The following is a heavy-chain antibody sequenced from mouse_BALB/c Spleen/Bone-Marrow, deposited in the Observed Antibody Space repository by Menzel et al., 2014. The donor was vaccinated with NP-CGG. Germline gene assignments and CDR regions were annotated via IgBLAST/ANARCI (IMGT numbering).Heavy chain of an antibody. Sequence: EVQLQQSGPDLVKPGASVKISCKASGYSFSGYFMNWVKQSHGKSLEWIGRINPYNGESFYNQKFKDEATLTVDKSSTTAHMDLLSLTSEDSAVYYCGRGGTVVTKGSTYWYFDLWGAGTTVNVSS. D-gene: IGHD1-1*01. CDR3: GRGGTVVTKGSTYWYFDL. V-gene: IGHV1-37*01. CDR1: GYSFSGYF. CDR2: INPYNGES. J-gene: IGHJ1*01.